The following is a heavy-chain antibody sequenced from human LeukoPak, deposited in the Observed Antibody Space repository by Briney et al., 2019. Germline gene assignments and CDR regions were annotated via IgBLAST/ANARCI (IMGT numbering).Heavy chain of an antibody. Sequence: SVKVSCKASGGTFSSYAISWVRQAPGQGLEWMGRIIPTFGTANYAQKFQGRGTITTDESTSTAYMELSSLRSEDTAVYYCARGGEYGSGSYYNHWGQGTLVTVSS. CDR3: ARGGEYGSGSYYNH. CDR1: GGTFSSYA. D-gene: IGHD3-10*01. V-gene: IGHV1-69*05. J-gene: IGHJ5*02. CDR2: IIPTFGTA.